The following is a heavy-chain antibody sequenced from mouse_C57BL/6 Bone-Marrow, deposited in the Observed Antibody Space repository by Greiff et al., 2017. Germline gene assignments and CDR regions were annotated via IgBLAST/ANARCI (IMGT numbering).Heavy chain of an antibody. CDR3: TTPLRSSSYSWYGDV. CDR2: IDPENGDT. Sequence: EVQLQQSGAELVRPGASVKLSCTASGFNIKDDYMHWVKQRPEQGLEWIGWIDPENGDTEYASKFQGKATITADTSSITAYLQLSSLTSEDTAVYYGTTPLRSSSYSWYGDVWGTGTTVTVSS. V-gene: IGHV14-4*01. J-gene: IGHJ1*03. CDR1: GFNIKDDY. D-gene: IGHD1-1*01.